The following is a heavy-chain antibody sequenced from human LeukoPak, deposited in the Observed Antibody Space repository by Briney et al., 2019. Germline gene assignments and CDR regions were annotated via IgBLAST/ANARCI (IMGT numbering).Heavy chain of an antibody. CDR1: GFTFSSYG. Sequence: GGSLRLSCAASGFTFSSYGMHWVRQAPGKGLEWVAVISYDGSNKYYADSVKGRFTISRDNSKNTLYLQMNSLRAEDTAVYYCAKDRRGMGGLDYWGQGTPVTVSP. V-gene: IGHV3-30*18. J-gene: IGHJ4*02. CDR3: AKDRRGMGGLDY. CDR2: ISYDGSNK. D-gene: IGHD1-26*01.